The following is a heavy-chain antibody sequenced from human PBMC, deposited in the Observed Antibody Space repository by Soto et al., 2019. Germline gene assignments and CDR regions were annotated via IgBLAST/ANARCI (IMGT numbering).Heavy chain of an antibody. CDR2: IYHSGST. J-gene: IGHJ5*02. Sequence: QVQLQESGPGLVKPSGTLSLTCAVSGGSISSSNWWSWVRQPPGKGLEWIGEIYHSGSTNYNPSPKSRVTISVDKSKNQFPLTLSSVTAADTAVYYCARSYMVRGVANWFDPWGQGTLVTVSS. D-gene: IGHD3-10*01. CDR3: ARSYMVRGVANWFDP. V-gene: IGHV4-4*02. CDR1: GGSISSSNW.